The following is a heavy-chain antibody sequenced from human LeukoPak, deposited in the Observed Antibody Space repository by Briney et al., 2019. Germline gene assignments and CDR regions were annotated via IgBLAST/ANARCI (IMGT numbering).Heavy chain of an antibody. D-gene: IGHD5-18*01. V-gene: IGHV3-30*18. CDR2: ISYDGSNK. Sequence: PGRSLRLSCAASGFTFSSYGMHWVRQAPGKGLEWVAVISYDGSNKYYADSVKSRFTISRDNSKNTLYLQMNSLRAEDTAVYYCAKIQDATTGYYFDYWGQGTLVTVSS. J-gene: IGHJ4*02. CDR1: GFTFSSYG. CDR3: AKIQDATTGYYFDY.